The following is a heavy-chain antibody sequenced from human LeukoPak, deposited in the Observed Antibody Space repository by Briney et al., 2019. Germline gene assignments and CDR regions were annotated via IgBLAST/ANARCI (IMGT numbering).Heavy chain of an antibody. CDR1: GFTFSNYA. CDR2: ISYDGSNK. J-gene: IGHJ4*02. V-gene: IGHV3-30*04. D-gene: IGHD6-19*01. Sequence: GGSLRLLCAASGFTFSNYAMHWVRQTPGKGLEWVAVISYDGSNKYYADSVKGRFTISRDNSENTLYLQINSLRLEDAALYYCVRGSVAVAGPTDYWGQGTLVTVSS. CDR3: VRGSVAVAGPTDY.